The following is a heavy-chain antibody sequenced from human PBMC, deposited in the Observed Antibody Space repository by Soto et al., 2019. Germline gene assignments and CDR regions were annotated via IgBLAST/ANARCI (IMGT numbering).Heavy chain of an antibody. CDR2: IYRTGST. CDR3: ASRDPGTTVDY. V-gene: IGHV4-4*02. D-gene: IGHD1-7*01. CDR1: GGSFTSNNW. J-gene: IGHJ4*02. Sequence: TLSLTCAVSGGSFTSNNWWTWVRQPPGQGLEWIGEIYRTGSTNYNPSLKSRVTISLDKSENQLSLKVTSLTAADTAVYYCASRDPGTTVDYWGQGTLVSVSA.